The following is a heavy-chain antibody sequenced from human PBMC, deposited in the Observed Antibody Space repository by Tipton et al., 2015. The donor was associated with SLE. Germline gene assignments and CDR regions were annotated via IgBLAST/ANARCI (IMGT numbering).Heavy chain of an antibody. CDR1: GGSISSYY. V-gene: IGHV4-59*08. J-gene: IGHJ4*02. D-gene: IGHD3-3*01. CDR3: ARGLRITIFGVVNRFDY. Sequence: TLSLTCTVSGGSISSYYWSWIRQPPGKGLEWIGSIYYRGSTNYTPSLKSRVTISVDTSTTQFSLKLSSVTAADTAVYYCARGLRITIFGVVNRFDYWGQGTLVTVSS. CDR2: IYYRGST.